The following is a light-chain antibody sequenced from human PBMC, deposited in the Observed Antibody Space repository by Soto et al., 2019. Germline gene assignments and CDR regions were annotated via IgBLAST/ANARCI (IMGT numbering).Light chain of an antibody. CDR3: QQRNNWVT. CDR2: DAS. V-gene: IGKV3-11*01. Sequence: EIVLTQSPATLSVSPGERATLSCRASQSIRNYLAWYQQKPGQAPRLLIYDASNRATGIPARFSGSGSGTDFNITISSLEPEDSAVYFCQQRNNWVTFGVGSKVEIK. J-gene: IGKJ4*01. CDR1: QSIRNY.